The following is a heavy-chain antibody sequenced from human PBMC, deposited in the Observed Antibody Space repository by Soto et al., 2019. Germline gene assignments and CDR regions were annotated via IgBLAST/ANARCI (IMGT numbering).Heavy chain of an antibody. CDR3: AKESTRYYFMDV. J-gene: IGHJ6*03. CDR1: GFTFSRYA. CDR2: ISGSGDST. Sequence: ESGGDLVQPGGSLRLSCPASGFTFSRYAMSWVRQTPGEGLEWVSGISGSGDSTYYADSVKGRFTISRDNSKNTLYLQMSSLRAEDTALYYCAKESTRYYFMDVWGKGTTVTVSS. V-gene: IGHV3-23*01. D-gene: IGHD4-17*01.